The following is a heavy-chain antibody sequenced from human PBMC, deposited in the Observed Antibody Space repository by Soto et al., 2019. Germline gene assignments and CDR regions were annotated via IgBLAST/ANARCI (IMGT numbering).Heavy chain of an antibody. J-gene: IGHJ4*02. CDR1: GYTFTSYG. CDR2: ISTYNGNT. Sequence: QVQLVQSGPEVKKPGASVKVSCKTSGYTFTSYGISWVRQAPGQGLEWMGWISTYNGNTSYAQKFQVRVTMSTDTSTSTADMELRSLRSDDTAVYYCATRSPAFDYWGQGTLVTVSS. CDR3: ATRSPAFDY. V-gene: IGHV1-18*01.